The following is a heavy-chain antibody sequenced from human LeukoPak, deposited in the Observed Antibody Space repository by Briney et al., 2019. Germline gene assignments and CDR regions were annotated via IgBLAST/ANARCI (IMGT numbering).Heavy chain of an antibody. Sequence: PGGSLRLSCAASGFTFSSYDMHWVRQATGKGLEWVSAIGTAGDTYYPGSVKGRFTISRENAKNSLYLQMNSLRAGDTAVYYCARGRSGSYLDYWGQGTLVTVSP. CDR1: GFTFSSYD. CDR2: IGTAGDT. CDR3: ARGRSGSYLDY. D-gene: IGHD3-3*01. V-gene: IGHV3-13*01. J-gene: IGHJ4*02.